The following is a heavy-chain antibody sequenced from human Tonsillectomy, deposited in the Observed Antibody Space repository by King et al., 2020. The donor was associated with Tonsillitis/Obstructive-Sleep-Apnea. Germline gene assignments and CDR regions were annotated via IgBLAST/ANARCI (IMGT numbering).Heavy chain of an antibody. CDR1: GFTFDDYG. D-gene: IGHD3-22*01. V-gene: IGHV3-20*04. CDR3: ARGFGTNYYDSSGYADYFDY. J-gene: IGHJ4*02. CDR2: INWNGGST. Sequence: VQLVESGGGVVRPGGSLRLSGAASGFTFDDYGMIWFLQAPGKGLEWVSGINWNGGSTGYADSVRGRFTIARDNAKNSLYLQRNSLRAEDTALYYCARGFGTNYYDSSGYADYFDYWGQGTLVTVSS.